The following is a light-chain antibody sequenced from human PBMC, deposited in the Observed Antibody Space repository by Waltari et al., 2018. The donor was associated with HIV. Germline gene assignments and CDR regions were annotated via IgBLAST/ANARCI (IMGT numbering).Light chain of an antibody. CDR3: CSFAGSDTWL. J-gene: IGLJ2*01. V-gene: IGLV2-11*01. Sequence: QSALTPPRSVSGPPGQSVTISCTGTRSDIAGHNFVSWYQQLPGKVTKLMIYDLTKRPSGVPDRFSGSKSGNTASLTISGLQAEDEADYYCCSFAGSDTWLFGGGTKLTVL. CDR1: RSDIAGHNF. CDR2: DLT.